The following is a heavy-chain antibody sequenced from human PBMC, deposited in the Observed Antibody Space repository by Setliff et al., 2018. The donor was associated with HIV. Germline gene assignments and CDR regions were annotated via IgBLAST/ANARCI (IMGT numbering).Heavy chain of an antibody. J-gene: IGHJ5*02. CDR1: GFVFSDFW. CDR3: AKGVKWLEP. D-gene: IGHD3-16*01. Sequence: LRLSCAASGFVFSDFWMSWARQAPGKGLEWVANINQDGNKKYYVGSVKGRFTISRDNAKNSLYLQMNRLRVDDTAAYYCAKGVKWLEPWGQGVLVTVSS. CDR2: INQDGNKK. V-gene: IGHV3-7*03.